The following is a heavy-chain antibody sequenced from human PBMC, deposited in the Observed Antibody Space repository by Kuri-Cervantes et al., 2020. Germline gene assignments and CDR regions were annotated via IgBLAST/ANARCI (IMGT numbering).Heavy chain of an antibody. CDR2: IYYSGST. CDR1: GGSISSGGYY. CDR3: ARDLYCDGGGCSADDY. J-gene: IGHJ4*02. D-gene: IGHD2-15*01. Sequence: SCTVSGGSISSGGYYWSWIRQHPGKGLEWIGYIYYSGSTYYNPSLKSLVTISVDTSKNQFSLKLSSVTAADTAVYYCARDLYCDGGGCSADDYWGQGTQVTVSS. V-gene: IGHV4-31*01.